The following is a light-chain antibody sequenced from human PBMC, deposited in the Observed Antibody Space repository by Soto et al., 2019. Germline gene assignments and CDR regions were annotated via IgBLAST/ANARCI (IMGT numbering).Light chain of an antibody. CDR1: QSISSW. V-gene: IGKV1-5*03. CDR2: KAS. J-gene: IGKJ2*01. Sequence: MTQSPATLSVSPGERATLSCRASQSISSWLAWYQQKPGKAPKLLIYKASSLESGVPSRFSGSGFGTEFTLTITGLQPDDFATYYCQQHNDYSAVTFGQGTKV. CDR3: QQHNDYSAVT.